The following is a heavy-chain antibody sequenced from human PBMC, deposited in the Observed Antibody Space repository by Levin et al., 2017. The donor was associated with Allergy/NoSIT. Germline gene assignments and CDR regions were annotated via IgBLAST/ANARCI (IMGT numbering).Heavy chain of an antibody. D-gene: IGHD3-3*01. V-gene: IGHV3-48*02. J-gene: IGHJ6*02. CDR2: ISSSSSTI. CDR1: GFTFSSYS. CDR3: ASSFSIFEGYYGMDV. Sequence: GESLKISCAASGFTFSSYSMNWVRQAPGKGLEWVSYISSSSSTIYYADSVKGRFTISRDNAKNSLYLQMNSLRDEDTAVYYCASSFSIFEGYYGMDVWGQGTTVTVSS.